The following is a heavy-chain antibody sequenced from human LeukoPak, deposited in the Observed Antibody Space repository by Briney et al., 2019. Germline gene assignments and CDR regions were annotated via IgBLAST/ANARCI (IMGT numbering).Heavy chain of an antibody. CDR3: ARAPQVPEAYCGGDCYSGLDY. CDR1: GFTFSSYG. Sequence: PGGSLRLSCAASGFTFSSYGMHWVRQAPGKGLEWVAVIWYDGSNKYYADSVKGRFTISRDNSKNTLYLQMNSLRAEDTAVYYCARAPQVPEAYCGGDCYSGLDYWGQGTLVTVSS. J-gene: IGHJ4*02. V-gene: IGHV3-33*01. CDR2: IWYDGSNK. D-gene: IGHD2-21*02.